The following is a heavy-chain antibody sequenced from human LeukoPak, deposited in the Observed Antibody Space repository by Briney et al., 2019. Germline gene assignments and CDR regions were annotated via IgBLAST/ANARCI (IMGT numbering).Heavy chain of an antibody. CDR2: IYYSGST. J-gene: IGHJ5*02. D-gene: IGHD1-26*01. CDR3: ARDTPYSGSYSRFDP. Sequence: SETLSLTCTVSGGSISSGSYHWSWIRQPAGKGLEWIGYIYYSGSTNYNPSLKSRVTISVDTSKNQFSLKLSSVTAADTAVYYCARDTPYSGSYSRFDPWAREPWSPSPQ. CDR1: GGSISSGSYH. V-gene: IGHV4-61*10.